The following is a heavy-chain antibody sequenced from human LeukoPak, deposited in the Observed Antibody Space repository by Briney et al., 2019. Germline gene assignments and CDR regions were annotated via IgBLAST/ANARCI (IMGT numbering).Heavy chain of an antibody. CDR1: GGSFSGYY. J-gene: IGHJ4*02. D-gene: IGHD3-10*01. CDR2: INHSGST. V-gene: IGHV4-34*01. Sequence: PSETLSLTCAVYGGSFSGYYWSWIRQPPGKGLEWIGEINHSGSTNYNPSLKSRVTISVDTSKNQFSLKLSSVTAADTAVYYCARRYYGSGSRYWGQGTLVTVSS. CDR3: ARRYYGSGSRY.